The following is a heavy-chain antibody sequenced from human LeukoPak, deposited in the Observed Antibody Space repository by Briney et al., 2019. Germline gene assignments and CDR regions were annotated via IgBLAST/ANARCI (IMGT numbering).Heavy chain of an antibody. J-gene: IGHJ4*02. Sequence: SVKVSCKASGGTFSSYAISWVRQAPGQGLEWMGRIIPIFGLANYAQKFQGRVTITADKSTSTAYMELSSLRSEDMAVYDRASTDMSGLPTNDYWGQGTLVTVSS. CDR3: ASTDMSGLPTNDY. CDR1: GGTFSSYA. CDR2: IIPIFGLA. D-gene: IGHD5-18*01. V-gene: IGHV1-69*04.